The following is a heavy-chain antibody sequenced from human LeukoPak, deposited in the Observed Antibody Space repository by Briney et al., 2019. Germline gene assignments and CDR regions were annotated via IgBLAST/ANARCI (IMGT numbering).Heavy chain of an antibody. CDR3: AKSVGDYYYYYGMDV. Sequence: QPGRSLRLSCAASGFTFSSYGMQWVRQAPGKGLEWVAVISYEGSKKYYGGCVKGRFTISRENSKNTLYLQMNSLRPEDTAVYYCAKSVGDYYYYYGMDVWGQGTTVTVSS. D-gene: IGHD1-26*01. J-gene: IGHJ6*02. V-gene: IGHV3-30*18. CDR2: ISYEGSKK. CDR1: GFTFSSYG.